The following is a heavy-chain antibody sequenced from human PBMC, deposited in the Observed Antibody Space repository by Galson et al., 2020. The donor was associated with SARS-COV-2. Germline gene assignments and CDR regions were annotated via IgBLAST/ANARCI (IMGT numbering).Heavy chain of an antibody. CDR1: GFMFSGYG. V-gene: IGHV3-33*01. D-gene: IGHD6-13*01. CDR2: IWGDGSTK. J-gene: IGHJ6*03. CDR3: ARDPSSSTFLNYFYYMDV. Sequence: GGSLRLSCAASGFMFSGYGMHWVRQAPGKGLEWVAVIWGDGSTKHYADSVKGRFTVSRDNSKKILYLEMNSLRAEDTAVYYCARDPSSSTFLNYFYYMDVWGKGTTVTVSS.